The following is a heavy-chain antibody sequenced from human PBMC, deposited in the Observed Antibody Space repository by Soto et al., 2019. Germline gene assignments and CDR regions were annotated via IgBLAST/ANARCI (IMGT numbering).Heavy chain of an antibody. V-gene: IGHV3-33*01. J-gene: IGHJ4*02. CDR1: GFTFNTYG. Sequence: GGSLRLSCAASGFTFNTYGMHWVRQAPGKGLEWVAVIWYDGSNKFYADSVKGRFTISRDNSKNTLYLQMNSLRAEDTAVYYCARGIAAAGLWGQGTLVTVSS. CDR2: IWYDGSNK. D-gene: IGHD6-13*01. CDR3: ARGIAAAGL.